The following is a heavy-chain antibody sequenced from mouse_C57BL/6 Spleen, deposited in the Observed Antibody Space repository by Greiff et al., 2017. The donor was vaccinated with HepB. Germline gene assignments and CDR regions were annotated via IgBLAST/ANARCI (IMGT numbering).Heavy chain of an antibody. J-gene: IGHJ3*01. D-gene: IGHD1-1*01. Sequence: QVQLQQSGAELVRPGTSVKMSCKASGYIFTNYWIGWAKQRPGHGLEWIGDIYPGGGYTNYNEKFKGKATLTADKSSSTAYMQFSSLTSEDSAIYYCARGGVDYYGSSYPPAWFAYWGQGTLVTVSA. CDR1: GYIFTNYW. V-gene: IGHV1-63*01. CDR2: IYPGGGYT. CDR3: ARGGVDYYGSSYPPAWFAY.